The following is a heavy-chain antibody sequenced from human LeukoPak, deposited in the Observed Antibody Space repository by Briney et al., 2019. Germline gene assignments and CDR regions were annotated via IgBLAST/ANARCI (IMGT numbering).Heavy chain of an antibody. CDR1: GFTFSSYW. Sequence: GGALRLSCADSGFTFSSYWMSWVRQAPGKGLEWVANIKQDGSEKYYVDSVKGRFTISRDNATNSLYLKMNSLRAEDTAVYYCARDWAAIATTVTTGDNWFDPWGQGTLVTVSS. J-gene: IGHJ5*02. D-gene: IGHD4-11*01. CDR2: IKQDGSEK. V-gene: IGHV3-7*03. CDR3: ARDWAAIATTVTTGDNWFDP.